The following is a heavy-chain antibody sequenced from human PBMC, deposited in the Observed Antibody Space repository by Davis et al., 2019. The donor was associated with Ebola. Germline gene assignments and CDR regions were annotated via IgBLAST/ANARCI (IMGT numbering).Heavy chain of an antibody. J-gene: IGHJ4*02. CDR2: IIPILGIA. D-gene: IGHD2-15*01. CDR1: GGTFSSYT. Sequence: SVPVSCKASGGTFSSYTISWVRQAPGQGLEWMGRIIPILGIANYAQKFQGRVTITADKSTSTAYMELSSLRSEDTAVYYCARAGGYCSGGSCYSEDYWGQGTLVTVSS. V-gene: IGHV1-69*02. CDR3: ARAGGYCSGGSCYSEDY.